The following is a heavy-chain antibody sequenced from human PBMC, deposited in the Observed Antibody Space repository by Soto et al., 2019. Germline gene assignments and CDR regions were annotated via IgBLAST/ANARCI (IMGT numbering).Heavy chain of an antibody. D-gene: IGHD5-18*01. CDR2: IYHSGST. CDR1: GGSISSSNW. Sequence: PSETLSLTCAVSGGSISSSNWWSWVRQPPGKGLEWIGEIYHSGSTNYNPSLKSRVTISVDKSKNQFSLKLSSVTAADTAVYYCAKYTPMVTGYYYYGMDVWGQGTTVTVSS. V-gene: IGHV4-4*02. J-gene: IGHJ6*02. CDR3: AKYTPMVTGYYYYGMDV.